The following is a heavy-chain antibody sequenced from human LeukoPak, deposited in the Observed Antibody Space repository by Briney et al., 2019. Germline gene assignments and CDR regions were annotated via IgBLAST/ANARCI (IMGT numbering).Heavy chain of an antibody. CDR3: AKDGIGERGPFGY. Sequence: GGSLRLSCAASGFTFSAYAMSWVRQAPGKGLERVSAMSGSGGSTYYADSVKGRFTISRDNSKNTLYLQMNSLRAEDTAVYYCAKDGIGERGPFGYWGQGTLVTVSS. CDR2: MSGSGGST. CDR1: GFTFSAYA. D-gene: IGHD4-17*01. V-gene: IGHV3-23*01. J-gene: IGHJ4*02.